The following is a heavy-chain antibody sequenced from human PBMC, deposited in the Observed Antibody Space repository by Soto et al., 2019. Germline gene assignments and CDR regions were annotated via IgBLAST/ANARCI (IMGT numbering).Heavy chain of an antibody. CDR1: GFTFSDYY. CDR3: ARNTYYDFWSGYPNWFDP. J-gene: IGHJ5*02. CDR2: ISNTGTII. D-gene: IGHD3-3*01. Sequence: GGSLRLSCAASGFTFSDYYMTWIRQAPGKGLEWVSYISNTGTIIHHADSVKGRFTISRDNAKNSLYLQMNSLRAEDTAVYYCARNTYYDFWSGYPNWFDPWGQGTLVTVS. V-gene: IGHV3-11*01.